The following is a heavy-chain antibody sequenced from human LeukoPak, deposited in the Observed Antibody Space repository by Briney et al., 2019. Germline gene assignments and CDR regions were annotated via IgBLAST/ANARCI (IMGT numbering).Heavy chain of an antibody. D-gene: IGHD2-15*01. Sequence: GGSLRLSCAASGFTFSTYAMSWVRQAPGKGLEWVSTISGSGANTYYADSVRGRFTISRDNSKNTLYLHMNSLRAEDTAVYYCARESVSYCSGGSCGNDYWGQGTLVTVSS. CDR3: ARESVSYCSGGSCGNDY. J-gene: IGHJ4*02. CDR2: ISGSGANT. CDR1: GFTFSTYA. V-gene: IGHV3-23*01.